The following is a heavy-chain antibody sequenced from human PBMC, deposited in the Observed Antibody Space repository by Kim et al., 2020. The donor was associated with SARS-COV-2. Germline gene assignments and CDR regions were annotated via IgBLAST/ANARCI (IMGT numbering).Heavy chain of an antibody. CDR2: ISIGSSPI. D-gene: IGHD6-13*01. V-gene: IGHV3-48*04. Sequence: GGSLRLSCAASGFSFGKYSMNWVRQALGKGLEWVSYISIGSSPIYHGDSVKGRFTISRDDAKNSLYLQMNSLRAEDSAVYYCVRGTAGVGYYYYGMDVWGQGTTVTVSS. CDR1: GFSFGKYS. J-gene: IGHJ6*01. CDR3: VRGTAGVGYYYYGMDV.